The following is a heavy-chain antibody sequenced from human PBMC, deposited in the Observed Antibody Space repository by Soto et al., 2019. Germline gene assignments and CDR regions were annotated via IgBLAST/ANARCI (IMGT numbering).Heavy chain of an antibody. CDR1: GYSFTSYD. CDR3: ARPPYYYDSSGYVFGMDV. CDR2: MNPNSGNT. D-gene: IGHD3-22*01. V-gene: IGHV1-8*01. Sequence: QVQLVQSGAEVKKSGASVKVSCKASGYSFTSYDINWVRQATGQGLEWMGWMNPNSGNTGYAQKFQDRVTMTRDTSVSTAYLELISLRSEDTAVYYCARPPYYYDSSGYVFGMDVWGQGTTVTVSS. J-gene: IGHJ6*02.